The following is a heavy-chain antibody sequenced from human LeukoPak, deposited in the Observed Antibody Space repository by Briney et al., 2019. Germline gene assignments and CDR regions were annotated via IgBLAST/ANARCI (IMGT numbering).Heavy chain of an antibody. D-gene: IGHD3-22*01. J-gene: IGHJ4*02. Sequence: GRSLRLSCAASGFTFDDYAMHWVRQAPGKGLEWVSGISWNSGSIGYADSVKGRFTISRDNAKNSLYLQMNSLRAEDTALYYCAKDNFGSLGYYDSSGLFDYWGQGTLVTVSS. V-gene: IGHV3-9*01. CDR1: GFTFDDYA. CDR2: ISWNSGSI. CDR3: AKDNFGSLGYYDSSGLFDY.